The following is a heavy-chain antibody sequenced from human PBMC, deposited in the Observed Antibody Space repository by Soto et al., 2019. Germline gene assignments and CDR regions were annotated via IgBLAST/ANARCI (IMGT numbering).Heavy chain of an antibody. CDR1: GYTLTSYG. V-gene: IGHV1-18*04. J-gene: IGHJ4*02. D-gene: IGHD4-17*01. Sequence: ASVKISFKASGYTLTSYGISWVRQAPGQGLEWMGWISAYNGNTNYAQKLQGRVTMTTDTSTSTAYMELRSLRSDDTAVYYCARDVHDYGDYVFDYWGQGTLVTVSS. CDR2: ISAYNGNT. CDR3: ARDVHDYGDYVFDY.